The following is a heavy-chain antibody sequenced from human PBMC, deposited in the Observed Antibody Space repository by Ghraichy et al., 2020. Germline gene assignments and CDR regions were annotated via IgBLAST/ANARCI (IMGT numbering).Heavy chain of an antibody. CDR3: ARGDYSGYYFHYGMDV. D-gene: IGHD1-26*01. V-gene: IGHV3-13*01. CDR1: GFTFSSYD. J-gene: IGHJ6*02. CDR2: IGTAGDT. Sequence: GGSLRLSCAASGFTFSSYDMHWVRQATGKGLEWVSAIGTAGDTYYPGSVKGRFTISRENAKNSLYLQMNSLRAGDTAVYYCARGDYSGYYFHYGMDVWGQGTTVTVSS.